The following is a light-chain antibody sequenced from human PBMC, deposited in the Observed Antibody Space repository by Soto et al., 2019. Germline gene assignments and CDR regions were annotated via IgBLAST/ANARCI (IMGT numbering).Light chain of an antibody. CDR1: QSVSSF. V-gene: IGKV3-11*01. J-gene: IGKJ3*01. CDR3: QQYCSCPLT. Sequence: EIVLPQSPATLSLSPGERAALSCRASQSVSSFLAWYQQKPGQAPRLLIYDSSNRATGIPARFSGSGSGTDFTLTISSLEPEDFAVYYCQQYCSCPLTFGPGTKVDVK. CDR2: DSS.